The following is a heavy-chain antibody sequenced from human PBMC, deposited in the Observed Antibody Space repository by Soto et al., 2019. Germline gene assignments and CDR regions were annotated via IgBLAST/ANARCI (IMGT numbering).Heavy chain of an antibody. CDR2: FDPEDGET. D-gene: IGHD3-3*01. CDR1: GYTLTELS. J-gene: IGHJ4*02. CDR3: ATEGMIFGVAHENLIDY. V-gene: IGHV1-24*01. Sequence: ASVKVSCKVSGYTLTELSMHWVRQAPGKGLEWMGGFDPEDGETIYAQKFQGRVTMTEDTSTDTAYMELSSLRSEDTAVYYCATEGMIFGVAHENLIDYWGQGTLVTVSS.